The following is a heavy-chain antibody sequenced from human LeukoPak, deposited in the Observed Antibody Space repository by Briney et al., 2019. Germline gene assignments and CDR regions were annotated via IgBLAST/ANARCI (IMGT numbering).Heavy chain of an antibody. V-gene: IGHV1-8*01. D-gene: IGHD5-18*01. J-gene: IGHJ4*02. CDR1: GYTFTSYD. CDR3: ARGLGRTTMVTRGGVRFDY. CDR2: MNPNSGNT. Sequence: ASVKVSCKASGYTFTSYDNNGVRQATGQGLEWMGWMNPNSGNTGSAQKFQGRVTKTRNTSITTAYMELSRLRSEDTALFYCARGLGRTTMVTRGGVRFDYWGQGTLVTVSS.